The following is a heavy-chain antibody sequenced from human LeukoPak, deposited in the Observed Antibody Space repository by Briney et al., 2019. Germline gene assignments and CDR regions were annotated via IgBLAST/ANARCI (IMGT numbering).Heavy chain of an antibody. J-gene: IGHJ4*02. Sequence: PSDTLSLTRTVSGGSIRSTTHYWSWIRHPPGKGLEWFGYIYHSGTTHYNPSLRSRVHIPVDTSKNHFSVELRSVTAVDTSVYYCATMKAVRVNDFWSGYPDYWGQGTLVTVSS. V-gene: IGHV4-61*01. CDR1: GGSIRSTTHY. D-gene: IGHD3-3*01. CDR2: IYHSGTT. CDR3: ATMKAVRVNDFWSGYPDY.